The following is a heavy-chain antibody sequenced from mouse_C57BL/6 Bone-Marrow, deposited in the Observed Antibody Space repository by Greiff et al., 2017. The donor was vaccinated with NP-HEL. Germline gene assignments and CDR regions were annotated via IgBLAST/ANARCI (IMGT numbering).Heavy chain of an antibody. V-gene: IGHV14-4*01. CDR2: IDPENGDT. Sequence: VQLKESGAELVRPGASVKLSCTASGFNIKDDYMHWVKQRPEQGLEWIGWIDPENGDTEYASKFQGKATITADTSSNTAYLQLSSLTSEDTAVYYCTTGTTVVAHYAMDDWGQGTSVTVAS. CDR1: GFNIKDDY. J-gene: IGHJ4*01. CDR3: TTGTTVVAHYAMDD. D-gene: IGHD1-1*01.